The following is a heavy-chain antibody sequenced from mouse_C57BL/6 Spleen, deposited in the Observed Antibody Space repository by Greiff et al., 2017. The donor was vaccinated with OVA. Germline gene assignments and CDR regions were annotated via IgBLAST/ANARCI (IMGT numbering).Heavy chain of an antibody. V-gene: IGHV1-42*01. CDR3: ARGGYSNYAMDY. CDR1: GYSFTGYY. Sequence: VQLQQSGPELVKPGASVKISCKASGYSFTGYYMNWVKQSPEKSLEWIGEINPSTGGTTYNQKFKAKATLTVDKSSSTAYMQLKSLTSEDSAVYYCARGGYSNYAMDYWGQGTSVTVSS. J-gene: IGHJ4*01. CDR2: INPSTGGT. D-gene: IGHD2-5*01.